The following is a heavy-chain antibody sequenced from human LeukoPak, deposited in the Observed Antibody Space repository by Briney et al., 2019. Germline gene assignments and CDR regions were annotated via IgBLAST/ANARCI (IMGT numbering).Heavy chain of an antibody. CDR1: GGSISSYY. CDR3: ARTLGGGAYFDY. Sequence: SETLSLTCTVSGGSISSYYWSWIRQPPGKGLDWIGYIYYSGSTNYNPSLKSRVTISVDTSKNQFSLKLSSVTAADTAVYYCARTLGGGAYFDYWGQGTLVTVSS. CDR2: IYYSGST. V-gene: IGHV4-59*12. D-gene: IGHD3-16*01. J-gene: IGHJ4*02.